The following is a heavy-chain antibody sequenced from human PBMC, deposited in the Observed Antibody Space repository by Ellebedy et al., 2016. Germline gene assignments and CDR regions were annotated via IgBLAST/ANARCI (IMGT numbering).Heavy chain of an antibody. V-gene: IGHV3-74*01. CDR2: IDGDGSIT. CDR1: GFTFSNYW. CDR3: ARVEGWTTDY. Sequence: GESLKISCAASGFTFSNYWMHWVRQAPGKGLVWVSNIDGDGSITNYADSVRGRFTISRDNAKNTVYLQMNSLKAEDTAVYFCARVEGWTTDYWGQGTLVTVSS. D-gene: IGHD6-19*01. J-gene: IGHJ4*02.